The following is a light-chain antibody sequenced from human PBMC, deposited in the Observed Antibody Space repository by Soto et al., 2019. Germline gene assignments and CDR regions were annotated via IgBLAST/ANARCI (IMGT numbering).Light chain of an antibody. CDR2: DAS. CDR1: QSISSW. CDR3: HQYNSYST. J-gene: IGKJ1*01. V-gene: IGKV1-5*01. Sequence: DSQMTQSPSTLSASVGDRVTITCRASQSISSWLAWYQQKPGKAPKVLIYDASSLERGVPSRFSGSGSGTEFTLTISSLQPDDFATYYCHQYNSYSTFGQGTKVDIK.